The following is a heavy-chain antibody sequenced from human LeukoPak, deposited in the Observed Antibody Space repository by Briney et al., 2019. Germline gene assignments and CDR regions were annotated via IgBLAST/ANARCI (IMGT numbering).Heavy chain of an antibody. CDR2: IYYSGST. V-gene: IGHV4-31*03. Sequence: SQTLSPTCTVSGGSISSGGYYWSWIRQHPGKGLEWIGYIYYSGSTYYNPSLKSRVTISVDTSKNQFSLKLSSVTAADTAVYYCAREGPKVRGPRGFDYWGQGTLVAVSS. J-gene: IGHJ4*02. D-gene: IGHD3-10*01. CDR3: AREGPKVRGPRGFDY. CDR1: GGSISSGGYY.